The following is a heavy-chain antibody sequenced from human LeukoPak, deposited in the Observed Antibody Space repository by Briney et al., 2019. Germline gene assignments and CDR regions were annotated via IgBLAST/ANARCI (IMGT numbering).Heavy chain of an antibody. CDR1: GFTVSSNY. Sequence: GGSLRLSCAASGFTVSSNYMSWARQAPGKGLEWVSVIYSGGSTYYADSVKGRFTISRDNSKNTLYLQMNSLRAEDTAVYYCAREASIAVAGTDHDAYDIWGQGTMVTVSS. D-gene: IGHD6-19*01. CDR2: IYSGGST. J-gene: IGHJ3*02. V-gene: IGHV3-53*01. CDR3: AREASIAVAGTDHDAYDI.